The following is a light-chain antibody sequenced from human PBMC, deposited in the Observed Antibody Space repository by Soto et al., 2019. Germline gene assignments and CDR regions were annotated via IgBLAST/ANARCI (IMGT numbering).Light chain of an antibody. CDR1: SRDVGAYNY. V-gene: IGLV2-8*01. CDR2: GVT. CDR3: SSFAARNTWV. Sequence: QSALTQPPSASGSPGQSVTISCTGSSRDVGAYNYVSWYQQHAGKAPKLVIYGVTKRPSGVPDRLSGAKSANTASLTVSGLQAQDEVDYYRSSFAARNTWVFGGGTKLTVL. J-gene: IGLJ3*02.